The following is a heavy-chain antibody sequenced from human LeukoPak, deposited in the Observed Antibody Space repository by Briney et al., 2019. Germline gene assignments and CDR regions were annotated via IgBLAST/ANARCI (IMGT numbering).Heavy chain of an antibody. V-gene: IGHV1-2*02. CDR2: INPNSGGT. CDR3: AKDSYYDYVWGIYRYTNQFDY. Sequence: ASVKVSCKASGYTFTGYYMHWVRQAPGQGLEWMGWINPNSGGTNYAQKFQGRVTMTRDTSISTAYMELSRLRSDDTAVYYCAKDSYYDYVWGIYRYTNQFDYWGQGTLVTVSS. D-gene: IGHD3-16*02. J-gene: IGHJ4*02. CDR1: GYTFTGYY.